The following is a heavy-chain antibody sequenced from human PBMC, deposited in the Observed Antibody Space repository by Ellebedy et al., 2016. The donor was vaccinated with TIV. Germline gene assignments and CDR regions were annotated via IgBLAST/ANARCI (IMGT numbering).Heavy chain of an antibody. CDR2: IRHDGLDK. CDR1: GFTFNDFT. D-gene: IGHD6-6*01. Sequence: GESLKISCAASGFTFNDFTMHWVRQAPGKGLEWLTSIRHDGLDKYYADSVKGRFTISRDNSRSTLYLHMSTLRAEDTAVYYCAKSLRIAAPNWFDPWGQGTLVTVSS. V-gene: IGHV3-30*02. J-gene: IGHJ5*02. CDR3: AKSLRIAAPNWFDP.